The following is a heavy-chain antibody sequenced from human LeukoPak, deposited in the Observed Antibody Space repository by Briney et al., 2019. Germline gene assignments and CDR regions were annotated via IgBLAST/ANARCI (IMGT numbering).Heavy chain of an antibody. Sequence: ASVKVSCKASGYTFTGYHVRWVRQAPGQGLEWVGRINPNSGVTNYAQKFQGRVTMTRHTSITTAHMELSRLRSDDTAVYYCARDRSGILGYYYNGMDVWGQGTTVTVSS. J-gene: IGHJ6*02. CDR3: ARDRSGILGYYYNGMDV. V-gene: IGHV1-2*06. CDR1: GYTFTGYH. CDR2: INPNSGVT. D-gene: IGHD3-10*01.